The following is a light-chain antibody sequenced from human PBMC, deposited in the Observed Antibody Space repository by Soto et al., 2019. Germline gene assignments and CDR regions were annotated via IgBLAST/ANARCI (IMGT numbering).Light chain of an antibody. CDR2: GAS. CDR3: QHYNNFLT. CDR1: QSDSSN. V-gene: IGKV3-15*01. J-gene: IGKJ4*01. Sequence: EIVMPQSPATLSVSPGERATLSSRASQSDSSNLAWYPQQPGQAPRLLFYGASTRATGIPARFSGSGSGTEFTLTISSLQSEDVAVYYCQHYNNFLTFGGGTKVEIK.